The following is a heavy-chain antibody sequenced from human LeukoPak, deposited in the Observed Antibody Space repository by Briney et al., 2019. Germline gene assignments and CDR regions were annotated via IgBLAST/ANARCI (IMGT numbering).Heavy chain of an antibody. V-gene: IGHV3-7*04. Sequence: GGSLRLSCVASGFTFSSYSMNWVRQAPGKGLQWVANINQDGSEKYYVDSVKGRFTISRDNAKNSLYLQMNSLRAEDTAVYYCAREYGDFGFDYWGQGTLVTVSS. J-gene: IGHJ4*02. CDR3: AREYGDFGFDY. D-gene: IGHD4-17*01. CDR1: GFTFSSYS. CDR2: INQDGSEK.